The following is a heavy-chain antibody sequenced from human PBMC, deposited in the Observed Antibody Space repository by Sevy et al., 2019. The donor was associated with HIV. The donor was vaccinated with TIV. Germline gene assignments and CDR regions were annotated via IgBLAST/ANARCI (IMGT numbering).Heavy chain of an antibody. V-gene: IGHV4-30-2*01. CDR3: ARAGSYYGMDV. Sequence: SETLSLTCAVSGGSISSGGYSWSWIRQPPGKGLEWIGYIYHSGSTYYNPSLKSRVTISVDRSKNQFSLKLSSVTAADTAVYYCARAGSYYGMDVWGQGTTVTVSS. J-gene: IGHJ6*02. CDR1: GGSISSGGYS. CDR2: IYHSGST.